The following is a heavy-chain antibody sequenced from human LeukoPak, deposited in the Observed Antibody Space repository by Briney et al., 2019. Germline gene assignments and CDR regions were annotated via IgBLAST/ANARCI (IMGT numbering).Heavy chain of an antibody. CDR3: ARRDGITGTTLYY. V-gene: IGHV3-23*01. J-gene: IGHJ4*02. CDR1: GFTFSSYA. CDR2: ISASGGST. Sequence: GGSLRLSCAASGFTFSSYAMSWVRQAPGKGLEWVSAISASGGSTYYADSVKGRFTISRDNSKNTLYLQMNSLRAEDTAVYYCARRDGITGTTLYYWGQGTLVTVSS. D-gene: IGHD1-7*01.